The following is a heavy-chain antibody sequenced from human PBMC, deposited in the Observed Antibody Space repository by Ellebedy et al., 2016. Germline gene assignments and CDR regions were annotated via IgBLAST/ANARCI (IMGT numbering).Heavy chain of an antibody. D-gene: IGHD2-21*01. CDR3: ARDPHSLDY. J-gene: IGHJ4*02. CDR2: IRRTGDTI. Sequence: GESLKISCSASGFIFSSYSMNWVRQAPGKGLEWVSYIRRTGDTIYYADSVKGRFTISRDNAKNSLYLQMNSLRDEDTAVYYCARDPHSLDYWGRGTLVAVSS. CDR1: GFIFSSYS. V-gene: IGHV3-48*02.